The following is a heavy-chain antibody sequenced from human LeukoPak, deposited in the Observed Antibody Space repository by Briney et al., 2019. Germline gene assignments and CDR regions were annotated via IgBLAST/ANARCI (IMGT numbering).Heavy chain of an antibody. CDR1: GFTFSSYG. J-gene: IGHJ4*02. Sequence: GGSLRLSCAASGFTFSSYGMHWVRQAPGKGLEWVAVISYDGSNKYYADSVKGRFTISRDNSKNTLYLQMNSLRAEDTAVYYCAKDLTVTTGGFYWGQGTLVTVSS. CDR3: AKDLTVTTGGFY. CDR2: ISYDGSNK. D-gene: IGHD4-17*01. V-gene: IGHV3-30*18.